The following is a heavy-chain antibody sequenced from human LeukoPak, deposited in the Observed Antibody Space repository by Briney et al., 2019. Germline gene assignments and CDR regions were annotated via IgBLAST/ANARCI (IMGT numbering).Heavy chain of an antibody. V-gene: IGHV5-10-1*01. Sequence: GESLRISCKGSGYSFTSYRINWVRQMPGKGLEWMGMIDPSDSYTNYSPSFQGHVTISADKSLSTAYLQWSSLKASDTAIYYCARHVIQQPRDFRGQGTLVTVSS. CDR1: GYSFTSYR. CDR3: ARHVIQQPRDF. CDR2: IDPSDSYT. J-gene: IGHJ4*02. D-gene: IGHD6-13*01.